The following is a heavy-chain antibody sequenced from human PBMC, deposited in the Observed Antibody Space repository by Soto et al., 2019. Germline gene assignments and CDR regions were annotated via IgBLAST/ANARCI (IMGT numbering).Heavy chain of an antibody. CDR1: GLNFSGSA. CDR3: TIEREY. Sequence: EVQLVESGGGLVQIGGSLKLSCATSGLNFSGSAIHWARQASGKGLVWVSLIRSRPHNYATTYAASVVGRFNIARDDSTNTVYLQMNGLRHEDPAVYYCTIEREYRGRGTLVTVSS. J-gene: IGHJ4*02. V-gene: IGHV3-73*02. CDR2: IRSRPHNYAT.